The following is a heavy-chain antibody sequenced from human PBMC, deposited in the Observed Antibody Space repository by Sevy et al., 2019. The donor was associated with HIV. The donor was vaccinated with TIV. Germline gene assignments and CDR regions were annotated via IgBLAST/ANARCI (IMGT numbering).Heavy chain of an antibody. D-gene: IGHD6-6*01. V-gene: IGHV1-46*03. J-gene: IGHJ5*02. CDR2: INPSGGYT. CDR3: AREGSSSSKFTWFDP. Sequence: ASVKVSCKASGYTFTSYYMHWVRQAPGQGLEWMGIINPSGGYTTYAQKFQGRVTMTRDTSTSTVYMELSSLRSEDRAVYYCAREGSSSSKFTWFDPWGQGTLVTVSS. CDR1: GYTFTSYY.